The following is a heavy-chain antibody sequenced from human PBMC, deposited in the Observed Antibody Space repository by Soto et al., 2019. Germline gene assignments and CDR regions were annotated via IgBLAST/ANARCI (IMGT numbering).Heavy chain of an antibody. CDR3: ARVRAQSNLSCDY. J-gene: IGHJ4*02. CDR2: MWYAGGSQ. CDR1: GFTFSKYG. D-gene: IGHD3-16*02. V-gene: IGHV3-33*01. Sequence: GGSLRLSCAASGFTFSKYGIHWVRQAPGKGLEWVAVMWYAGGSQYYADSAKGRFTVSRDTANNTEYLHMNSLGPANKAVFYCARVRAQSNLSCDYWGQGTLVTVSS.